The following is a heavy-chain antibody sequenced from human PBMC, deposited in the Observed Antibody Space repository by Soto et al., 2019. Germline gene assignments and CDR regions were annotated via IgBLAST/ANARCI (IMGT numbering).Heavy chain of an antibody. D-gene: IGHD6-19*01. V-gene: IGHV1-69*01. Sequence: QVQLVQAGAEVKKPGSSVKVSCKASGGTFGSHGVAWVRQAPGQGLEWMGGFIAMLGTPNYAKEVQGRATITADETQASSYSELRSLRSEDTAVNLCARGAGARFDYWGQGTVVTVSS. CDR2: FIAMLGTP. CDR3: ARGAGARFDY. CDR1: GGTFGSHG. J-gene: IGHJ4*02.